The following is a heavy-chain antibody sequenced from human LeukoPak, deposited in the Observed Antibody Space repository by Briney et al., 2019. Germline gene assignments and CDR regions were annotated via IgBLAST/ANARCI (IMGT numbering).Heavy chain of an antibody. CDR3: ARNLFPHYYDSRGYSDLDY. V-gene: IGHV1-2*02. J-gene: IGHJ4*02. CDR1: GYTFTGYY. Sequence: ASVKVSCKASGYTFTGYYMHWVRQAPGQGLEWMGWINPNSGGTNYAQKFQGRVTMTRDTSISTAYMELSRLRSDDTAVYYCARNLFPHYYDSRGYSDLDYGGKGTLVTVPS. CDR2: INPNSGGT. D-gene: IGHD3-22*01.